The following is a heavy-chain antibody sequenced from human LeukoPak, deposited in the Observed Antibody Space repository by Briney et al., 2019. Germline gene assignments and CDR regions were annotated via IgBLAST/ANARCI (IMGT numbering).Heavy chain of an antibody. CDR2: IRNKLYGGTA. J-gene: IGHJ4*02. D-gene: IGHD2-21*01. CDR1: GFTFGDHA. V-gene: IGHV3-49*04. CDR3: TRVDYYSTSAFFDY. Sequence: PGGSLRLSCAASGFTFGDHAMSWVRQAPGKGLEWVGFIRNKLYGGTAEYAASVKGGFTISRDDSKSIAYLQMNSLKTEDTAMYYCTRVDYYSTSAFFDYWGQGTLVTVSS.